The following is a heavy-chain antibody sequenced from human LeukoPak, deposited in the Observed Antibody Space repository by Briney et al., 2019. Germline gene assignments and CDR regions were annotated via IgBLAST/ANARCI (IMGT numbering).Heavy chain of an antibody. J-gene: IGHJ4*02. CDR3: ARIPHPDYADAQ. D-gene: IGHD4-17*01. Sequence: GGSLRLSCAASGFTFSSYAMHWVRQAPGKGLEWVAVISYDGSNKYYADSVKGRFTVSRDNGKKLVHLQLNSLRAEDTAVYFCARIPHPDYADAQWGQGTLVIVSS. V-gene: IGHV3-30*04. CDR1: GFTFSSYA. CDR2: ISYDGSNK.